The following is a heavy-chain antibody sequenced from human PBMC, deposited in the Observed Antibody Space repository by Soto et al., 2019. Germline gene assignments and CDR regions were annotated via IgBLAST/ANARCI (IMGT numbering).Heavy chain of an antibody. Sequence: PGESLKISCKGSGYSFTSYWISWVRQMPGKGLEWMGRIDPSDSYTNYSPSFQGHVTISADKSISTAYLQWSSLKASDTAMYYCAGLRGIAAAGTLYYYYGMDVWAQGTTVPVSS. CDR3: AGLRGIAAAGTLYYYYGMDV. V-gene: IGHV5-10-1*01. CDR1: GYSFTSYW. CDR2: IDPSDSYT. J-gene: IGHJ6*02. D-gene: IGHD6-13*01.